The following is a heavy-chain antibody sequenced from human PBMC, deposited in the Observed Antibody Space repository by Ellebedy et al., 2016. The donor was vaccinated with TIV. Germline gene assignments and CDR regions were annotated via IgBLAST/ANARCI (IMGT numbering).Heavy chain of an antibody. D-gene: IGHD5-12*01. CDR1: GFTFSSYS. CDR2: IISTSRHI. CDR3: ARDIVATISIFDY. V-gene: IGHV3-21*01. J-gene: IGHJ4*02. Sequence: PGGSLRLSCAASGFTFSSYSMNWVRQAPGQGLEWVSSIISTSRHIYYEDSVQGRFTISRDNAKNSLSLQMNSLRAEDTAVYYCARDIVATISIFDYWGQGTLVTVSS.